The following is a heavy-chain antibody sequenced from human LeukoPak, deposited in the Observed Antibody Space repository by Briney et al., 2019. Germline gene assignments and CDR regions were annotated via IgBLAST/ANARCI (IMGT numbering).Heavy chain of an antibody. V-gene: IGHV1-18*01. CDR1: GYTFTSYG. D-gene: IGHD6-19*01. CDR3: ARDNPRGSYHFDY. Sequence: GASVKVSCKASGYTFTSYGISWVRQAPGQGPEWMGWISAYNGNTNYAQMLQGRVTMTTDTSTSTAYMELRSLRSDDTAVYYCARDNPRGSYHFDYWGQGTLVIVSS. CDR2: ISAYNGNT. J-gene: IGHJ4*02.